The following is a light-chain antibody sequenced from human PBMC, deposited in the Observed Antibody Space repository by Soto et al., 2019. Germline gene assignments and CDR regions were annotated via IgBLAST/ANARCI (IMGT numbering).Light chain of an antibody. J-gene: IGKJ2*03. CDR1: QSVDSRY. Sequence: DIVLTQSPGTLSLSPGERATLSCRASQSVDSRYLAWYQQKPGQAPRLVIHAVSRRATGIPDRFSGSGSGTDFTLTISRLEPEEFAEYYCQQYGSSPRYSFGQGTKLEI. CDR3: QQYGSSPRYS. CDR2: AVS. V-gene: IGKV3-20*01.